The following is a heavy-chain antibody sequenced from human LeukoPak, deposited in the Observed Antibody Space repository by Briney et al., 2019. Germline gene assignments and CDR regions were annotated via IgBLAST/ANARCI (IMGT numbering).Heavy chain of an antibody. V-gene: IGHV3-74*01. CDR1: GFTFSSYW. CDR2: IKSDGRST. CDR3: TTAGWELYYFDY. D-gene: IGHD1-26*01. J-gene: IGHJ4*02. Sequence: GGSLRLSCAASGFTFSSYWMHWVRQAPGKGLVWVSRIKSDGRSTSYADSVKGRFTISRDNAKNTLYLQMNSLKTEDTAVYYCTTAGWELYYFDYWGQGTLVTVSS.